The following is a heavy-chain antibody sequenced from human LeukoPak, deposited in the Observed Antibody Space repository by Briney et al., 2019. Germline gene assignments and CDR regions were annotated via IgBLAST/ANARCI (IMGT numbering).Heavy chain of an antibody. CDR2: ISAYNGNT. CDR1: GYTFTSYG. CDR3: ARDQESIAVLRYFDWLPQSAFDI. V-gene: IGHV1-18*01. D-gene: IGHD3-9*01. Sequence: ASVKVSCKASGYTFTSYGISWVRQAPGQGLEWMGWISAYNGNTNYAQKLQGRVTMTTDTSTSTAYMELRSLRSDDTAVYYCARDQESIAVLRYFDWLPQSAFDIWGQGTMVTVSS. J-gene: IGHJ3*02.